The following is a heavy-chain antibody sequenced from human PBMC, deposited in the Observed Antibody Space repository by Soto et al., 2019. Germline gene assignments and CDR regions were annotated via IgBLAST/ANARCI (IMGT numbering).Heavy chain of an antibody. Sequence: PGGSVRLSCAASGFTLSSTWMTWVRQAPGKGLEWVANIKQDGSEKYYLDSVKGRFTVSRDNAKNSLFLQMTSLTPEDTAVYYCARDGLNWNSLHYGMDVWGQGTTVTVSS. CDR1: GFTLSSTW. CDR3: ARDGLNWNSLHYGMDV. V-gene: IGHV3-7*01. J-gene: IGHJ6*02. D-gene: IGHD1-20*01. CDR2: IKQDGSEK.